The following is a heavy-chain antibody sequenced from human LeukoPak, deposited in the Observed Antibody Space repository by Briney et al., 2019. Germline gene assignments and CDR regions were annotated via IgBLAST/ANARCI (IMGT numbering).Heavy chain of an antibody. CDR3: ARAKVGATPFDY. V-gene: IGHV1-2*06. CDR1: GYTFTGYY. CDR2: INPNSGGT. J-gene: IGHJ4*02. Sequence: GAAVKVSCKASGYTFTGYYMHWVRQAPGQGLEWMGRINPNSGGTNYAQKFQGRVTMTRDTSISTAYMELSRLRSDDTAVYYCARAKVGATPFDYWGQGTLVTVSS. D-gene: IGHD1-26*01.